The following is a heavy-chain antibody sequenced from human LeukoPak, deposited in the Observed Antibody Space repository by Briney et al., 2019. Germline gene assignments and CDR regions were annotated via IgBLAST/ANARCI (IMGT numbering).Heavy chain of an antibody. CDR3: ARVGSTAEAGTPDY. D-gene: IGHD6-13*01. CDR1: GFTFSDYY. J-gene: IGHJ4*02. Sequence: GVSLTLSCAASGFTFSDYYMSWIRQAPGKGREWLSYISRTDSHTPYADSVKGRFTVSRDNAKNSLSLELNSLRGDDTAIYYCARVGSTAEAGTPDYWGQETLVTVSS. V-gene: IGHV3-11*06. CDR2: ISRTDSHT.